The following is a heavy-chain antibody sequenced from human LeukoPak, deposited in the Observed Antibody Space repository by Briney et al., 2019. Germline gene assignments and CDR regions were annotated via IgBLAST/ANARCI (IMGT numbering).Heavy chain of an antibody. Sequence: SQTLSLTFAISGDSVSSKSAAWNWIRQSPSRGLEWLGRTYYRSKWYNDYAVSVKSRITINPDTSKNQFSLQLSSVTPEDMAVYFCARTTFTTFVNWFGRWGQGTLVTVSS. CDR2: TYYRSKWYN. J-gene: IGHJ5*02. CDR1: GDSVSSKSAA. CDR3: ARTTFTTFVNWFGR. D-gene: IGHD1-1*01. V-gene: IGHV6-1*01.